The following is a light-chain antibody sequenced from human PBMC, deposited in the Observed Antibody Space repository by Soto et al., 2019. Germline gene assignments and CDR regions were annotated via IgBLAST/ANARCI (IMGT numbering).Light chain of an antibody. J-gene: IGLJ1*01. CDR1: SSNIGAGYD. CDR3: SSYGGYNNVV. Sequence: QSVLTQPPSVSGAPGQRVTISCTGSSSNIGAGYDVHWYQQRPGTAPKLLIYGNKNRPSGVPDRFSGSKSGTSASLAITGLQAEDEGTYYCSSYGGYNNVVVGTGTKVTAL. V-gene: IGLV1-40*01. CDR2: GNK.